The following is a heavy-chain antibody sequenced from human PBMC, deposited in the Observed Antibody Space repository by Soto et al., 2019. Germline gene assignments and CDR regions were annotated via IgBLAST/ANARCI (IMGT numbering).Heavy chain of an antibody. CDR3: ARSSGYSSSRFDY. CDR1: GGSISGYY. Sequence: SEILSLTCTVSGGSISGYYWSWIRQPPGKGLEWIGYIYYSGSTNYNPSLKSRVTISVDTSKNQFSLKLSSVTAADTAVYYCARSSGYSSSRFDYWGQGILVTVSS. J-gene: IGHJ4*02. D-gene: IGHD6-13*01. V-gene: IGHV4-59*01. CDR2: IYYSGST.